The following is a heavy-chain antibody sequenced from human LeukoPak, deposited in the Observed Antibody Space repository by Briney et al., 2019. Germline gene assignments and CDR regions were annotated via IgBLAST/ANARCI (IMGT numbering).Heavy chain of an antibody. V-gene: IGHV4-59*06. D-gene: IGHD5-18*01. CDR3: ASDTIMAYFDY. CDR2: IYYSGST. Sequence: SSETLSLTCSVSGGSISGYYWTWIRQHPGKGLEWIGYIYYSGSTYYNPSLKSRVTISVDTSKNQFSLRLSSSTAADTAVYYCASDTIMAYFDYWGQGTLVTVSS. J-gene: IGHJ4*02. CDR1: GGSISGYY.